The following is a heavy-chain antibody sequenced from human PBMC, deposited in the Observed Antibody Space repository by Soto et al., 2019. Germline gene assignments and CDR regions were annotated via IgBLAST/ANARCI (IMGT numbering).Heavy chain of an antibody. CDR2: INYRGST. V-gene: IGHV4-34*01. CDR3: VRGQPHRITIFEVVIRSSEYGMDV. CDR1: GGSFTGYY. D-gene: IGHD3-3*01. J-gene: IGHJ6*02. Sequence: QEQLQQWGAGLLKPSETLSLTCAVYGGSFTGYYWTWIRQTPGKGLEWIGEINYRGSTYYNPALESRITMAVDTSKNQFSLKLSSVTAADTAVYFCVRGQPHRITIFEVVIRSSEYGMDVWGQGTTVTVSS.